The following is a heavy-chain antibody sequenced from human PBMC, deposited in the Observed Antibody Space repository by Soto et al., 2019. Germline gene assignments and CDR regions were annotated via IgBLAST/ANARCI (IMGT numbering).Heavy chain of an antibody. CDR2: IWYDGTNK. CDR1: GASVSSTN. CDR3: ARAGDIVMGTHELGAFDI. J-gene: IGHJ3*02. D-gene: IGHD5-18*01. V-gene: IGHV3-33*08. Sequence: LSLTCAVSGASVSSTNWWTWVRQPPGKGLEWVAVIWYDGTNKYYADSVKGRFTISRDNSKNALYLQMNSLRAEDMAVYYCARAGDIVMGTHELGAFDIWGQGTVVTVSS.